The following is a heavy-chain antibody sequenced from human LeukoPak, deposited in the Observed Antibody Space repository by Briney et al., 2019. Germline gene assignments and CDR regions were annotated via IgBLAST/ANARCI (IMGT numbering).Heavy chain of an antibody. J-gene: IGHJ3*02. V-gene: IGHV3-30-3*01. CDR1: GFTFSSYA. D-gene: IGHD3-22*01. Sequence: GGSLRLSCAASGFTFSSYAMHWVRQAPGKGLEWVAVMSHDGSNKYYADSVKGRFTISRDNSKNTLYLQMNSLRAEDTAVYYCAKDLSYYYDSSGSPGAFDIWGQGTMVTVSS. CDR2: MSHDGSNK. CDR3: AKDLSYYYDSSGSPGAFDI.